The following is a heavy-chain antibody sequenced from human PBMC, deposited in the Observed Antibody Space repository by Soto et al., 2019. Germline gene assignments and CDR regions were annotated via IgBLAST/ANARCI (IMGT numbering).Heavy chain of an antibody. V-gene: IGHV4-61*01. D-gene: IGHD6-13*01. CDR1: GGSVSSGSYY. CDR2: IYYSGST. J-gene: IGHJ4*02. CDR3: ARALPGYSSSWLFDY. Sequence: SETLSLTCTVSGGSVSSGSYYWSWIRQPPGKGLEWIGYIYYSGSTNYSPSLKSRVTISVDTSKNQFSLKLSSVTAADTAVYYCARALPGYSSSWLFDYWGQGTLVTVSS.